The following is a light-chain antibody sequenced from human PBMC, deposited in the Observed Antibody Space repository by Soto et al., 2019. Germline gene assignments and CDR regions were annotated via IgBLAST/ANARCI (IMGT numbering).Light chain of an antibody. CDR2: DAS. J-gene: IGKJ5*01. CDR3: QQRSNWPIT. CDR1: QSVSSY. V-gene: IGKV3-11*01. Sequence: EIVSTQPPATLSLPPGERATLSCRASQSVSSYLAWYQQKPGQAPRLLIYDASNRATGIPARFSGSGSGTDFTLTISSLEPEDFAVYYCQQRSNWPITFGQGTRLEIK.